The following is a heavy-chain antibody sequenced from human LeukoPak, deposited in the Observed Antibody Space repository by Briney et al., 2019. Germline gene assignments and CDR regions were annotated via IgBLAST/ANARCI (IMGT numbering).Heavy chain of an antibody. D-gene: IGHD3-10*01. CDR3: ARDGGSGIDY. CDR2: IWYDGSRK. V-gene: IGHV3-33*01. J-gene: IGHJ4*02. Sequence: GRSLRLSCAASGFSLTTYGTHWLRQAPGKGLEWVAVIWYDGSRKFYGDSVKGRFTVSRDTSGNTMYLQMNTLRVDDTAVYYCARDGGSGIDYWGQGTLVTVSS. CDR1: GFSLTTYG.